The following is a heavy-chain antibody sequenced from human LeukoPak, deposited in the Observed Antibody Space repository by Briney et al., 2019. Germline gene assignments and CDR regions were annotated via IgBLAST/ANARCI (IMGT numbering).Heavy chain of an antibody. CDR2: IRYDGSNK. J-gene: IGHJ4*02. CDR3: TKEDPRAGAIFDY. D-gene: IGHD3-10*01. CDR1: GFAFNVFG. Sequence: GGSLRLSCEGSGFAFNVFGMHWIRQAPGKGLEWVAFIRYDGSNKYYADSVKGRFTISRDNSKNTLYLQMNSLRVEDTAIYYCTKEDPRAGAIFDYWGQGTLVTVSS. V-gene: IGHV3-30*02.